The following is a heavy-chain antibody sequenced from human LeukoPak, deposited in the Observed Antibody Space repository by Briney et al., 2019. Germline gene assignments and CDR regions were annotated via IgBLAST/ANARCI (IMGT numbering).Heavy chain of an antibody. J-gene: IGHJ4*02. CDR3: AKPRTTGLGWAQFDY. D-gene: IGHD2-8*02. Sequence: GGSLRLSCAASGFTFSSFAVTWVRQAPGKGLEWVSGFDGNGPNTYYADSVKGRWTTSRDNSRNTLYLEMNSLRPEDTAIYYCAKPRTTGLGWAQFDYWGQGSLVTVSS. CDR2: FDGNGPNT. CDR1: GFTFSSFA. V-gene: IGHV3-23*01.